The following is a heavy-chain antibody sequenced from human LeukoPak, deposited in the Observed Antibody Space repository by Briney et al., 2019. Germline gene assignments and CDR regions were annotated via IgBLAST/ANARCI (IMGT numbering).Heavy chain of an antibody. J-gene: IGHJ4*02. Sequence: ASVKVSCKASGYTFTSYDINWVRQAPGQGLEWMGWINPNSGGTNYAQKFQGRVTMTRDTSISTAYMELSRLRSDDTAVYYCARDPHGYSSGWYYFDYWGQGTLVTVSS. V-gene: IGHV1-2*02. CDR1: GYTFTSYD. CDR3: ARDPHGYSSGWYYFDY. D-gene: IGHD6-19*01. CDR2: INPNSGGT.